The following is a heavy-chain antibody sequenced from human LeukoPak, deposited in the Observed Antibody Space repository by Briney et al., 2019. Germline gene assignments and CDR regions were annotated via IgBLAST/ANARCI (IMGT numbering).Heavy chain of an antibody. J-gene: IGHJ4*02. D-gene: IGHD3-16*01. CDR1: GFTSRHYA. Sequence: GGSLRLSCAASGFTSRHYAMHWVRQAPGKGLEWVAVVSYDGARIYYADSVKGRFAISRDNANSTLFLQMNNLTADDTALYYCARARGAYLRYWGQGTLVSVSS. CDR2: VSYDGARI. CDR3: ARARGAYLRY. V-gene: IGHV3-30*09.